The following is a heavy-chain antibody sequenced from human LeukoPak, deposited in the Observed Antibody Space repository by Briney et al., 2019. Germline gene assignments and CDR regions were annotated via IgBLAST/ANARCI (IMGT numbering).Heavy chain of an antibody. CDR3: ARDGDYYDSSGYPYYYGMDV. V-gene: IGHV4-34*01. D-gene: IGHD3-22*01. Sequence: SETLSLTCAVYGGSFSGYYWSWIRQPPGKGLEWIGEISHSGSTNYNPSLKSRVTISVDTSKNQFSLKLGSVTAADTAVYYCARDGDYYDSSGYPYYYGMDVWGQGTTVTVS. CDR1: GGSFSGYY. CDR2: ISHSGST. J-gene: IGHJ6*02.